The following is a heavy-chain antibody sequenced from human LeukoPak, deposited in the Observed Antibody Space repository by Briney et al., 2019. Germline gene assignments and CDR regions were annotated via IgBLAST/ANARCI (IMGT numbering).Heavy chain of an antibody. Sequence: GGSLRLSCAASGFTFSSFAMSWVRQAPGKGLEWVAVISYDGSNKYYADSVKGRFTISRDNSKNTLYLQMNSLRAEDTAVYYCARLIVVAITSDYWGQGTLVTVSS. CDR3: ARLIVVAITSDY. CDR1: GFTFSSFA. J-gene: IGHJ4*02. CDR2: ISYDGSNK. D-gene: IGHD3-22*01. V-gene: IGHV3-30-3*01.